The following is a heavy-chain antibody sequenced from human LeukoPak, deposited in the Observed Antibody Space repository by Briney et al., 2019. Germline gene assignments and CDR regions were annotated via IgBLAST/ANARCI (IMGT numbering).Heavy chain of an antibody. CDR1: GFTFSSYA. J-gene: IGHJ4*02. Sequence: GGSLRLSCAASGFTFSSYAMHWVRQAPGKGLEWVSTISGICGTTYYADSVKSRFTISRDNSKNALYLQMNSLRDEDTAVYYCTKDTTSTVTTSGYFDYWGQGTLVTVSS. CDR3: TKDTTSTVTTSGYFDY. CDR2: ISGICGTT. V-gene: IGHV3-23*01. D-gene: IGHD4-17*01.